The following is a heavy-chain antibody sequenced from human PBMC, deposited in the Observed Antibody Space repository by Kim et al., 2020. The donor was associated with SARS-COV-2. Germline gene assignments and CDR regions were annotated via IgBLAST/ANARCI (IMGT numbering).Heavy chain of an antibody. D-gene: IGHD3-10*01. CDR3: ARTDYGSGNLFDY. V-gene: IGHV3-64*01. CDR2: ISSNGGST. Sequence: GGSLRLSCAASGFTFSSYAMHWVRQAPGKGLEYVSAISSNGGSTYYANSVKGRFTISRDNSKNTLYLQMGSLRAEDMAVYYCARTDYGSGNLFDYWGQGTLVTVSS. CDR1: GFTFSSYA. J-gene: IGHJ4*02.